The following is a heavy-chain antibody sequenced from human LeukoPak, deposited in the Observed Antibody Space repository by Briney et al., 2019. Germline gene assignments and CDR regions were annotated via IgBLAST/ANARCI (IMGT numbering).Heavy chain of an antibody. CDR2: ITSNGNYL. D-gene: IGHD6-6*01. V-gene: IGHV3-21*01. Sequence: GGSLRLSCAASAFTFGNHNMNWVRQAPGKGLEWVSSITSNGNYLYYAESVKGRFTISRDNAKDSLYLQMNSLRAEDTAVYYCARRPGNIAARFPFDYWGQGTLVTVSS. CDR3: ARRPGNIAARFPFDY. J-gene: IGHJ4*02. CDR1: AFTFGNHN.